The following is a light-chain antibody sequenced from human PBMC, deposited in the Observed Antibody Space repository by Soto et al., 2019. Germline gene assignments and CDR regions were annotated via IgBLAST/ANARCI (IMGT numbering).Light chain of an antibody. CDR2: DAS. V-gene: IGKV3-15*01. CDR3: QRYNNWPPIT. Sequence: EIVLTQSPGALSLSPVERATLSCRASQSVSSNLAWYQQKPGQAPRLLIYDASTRATGIPARFSGSGSGTEFTLTISSLQSEDSAVYYCQRYNNWPPITFGQGTRLEIK. CDR1: QSVSSN. J-gene: IGKJ5*01.